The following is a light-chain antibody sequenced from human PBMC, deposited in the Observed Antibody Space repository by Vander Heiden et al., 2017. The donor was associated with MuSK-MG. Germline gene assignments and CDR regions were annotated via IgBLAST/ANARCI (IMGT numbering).Light chain of an antibody. Sequence: IVLTQSPPPLPSSPGEGATLPCRASPSVRSHLAWHHQNPGQAPSLPIYEASNRTGGIPTRCSGGGSGTDFTLTSSRLEPEDFAVYCWQQRSNPITFGQGTQLEIK. CDR3: QQRSNPIT. J-gene: IGKJ5*01. CDR1: PSVRSH. CDR2: EAS. V-gene: IGKV3-11*01.